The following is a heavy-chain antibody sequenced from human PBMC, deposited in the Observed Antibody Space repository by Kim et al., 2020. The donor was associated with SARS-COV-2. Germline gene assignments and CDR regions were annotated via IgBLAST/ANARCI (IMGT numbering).Heavy chain of an antibody. V-gene: IGHV3-64*02. Sequence: GGSLRLSCAASGFIFHTYAMHWARQTPGEGLEYVSAISSNGFDTYYADSVRGRFTISRDNSKNTLFLQMGSLRPEDMGVYYCAREGRHCSGTACYVFDYWGQGTLVTVSS. D-gene: IGHD2-2*01. CDR3: AREGRHCSGTACYVFDY. J-gene: IGHJ4*02. CDR1: GFIFHTYA. CDR2: ISSNGFDT.